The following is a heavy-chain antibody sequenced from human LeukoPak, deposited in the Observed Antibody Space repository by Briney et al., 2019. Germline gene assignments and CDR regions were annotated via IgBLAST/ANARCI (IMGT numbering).Heavy chain of an antibody. CDR1: GGSISSSSYY. V-gene: IGHV4-39*01. D-gene: IGHD3-10*01. J-gene: IGHJ5*02. CDR2: IYYSGST. Sequence: PSETLSLTCTVSGGSISSSSYYWGWIRQPPGKGLEWIGSIYYSGSTYYNPSLKSRVTISVDTSKNQFSLKLSSVTAADTAVYYCARAPGFDYRSGSYLGTYNWFDPWGQGTLVTVSS. CDR3: ARAPGFDYRSGSYLGTYNWFDP.